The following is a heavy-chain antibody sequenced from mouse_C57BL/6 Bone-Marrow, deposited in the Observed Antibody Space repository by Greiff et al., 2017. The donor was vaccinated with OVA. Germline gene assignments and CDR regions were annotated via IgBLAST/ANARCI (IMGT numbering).Heavy chain of an antibody. V-gene: IGHV2-5*01. CDR1: GFSLTSYG. J-gene: IGHJ2*01. CDR3: AKMGLLYYCDY. D-gene: IGHD2-3*01. Sequence: VMLVESGPGLVQPSPSLTISCTASGFSLTSYGVHWVRQSPGKGLEWLGVICTGGSTDYNAAFMSRLGITKDNSKSQDFLKMNRLQADATAIYCCAKMGLLYYCDYWGQGTTLTVSS. CDR2: ICTGGST.